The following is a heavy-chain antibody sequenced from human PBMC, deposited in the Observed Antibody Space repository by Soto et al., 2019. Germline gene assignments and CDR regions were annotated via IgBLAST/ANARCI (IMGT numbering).Heavy chain of an antibody. Sequence: GGSLRLSCAASGFTFTRYSMNWVRQAPGKGLEWVSSISSTTNYIYYGDSMKGRFTISRDNAENSLYLEMNSLRAEDTAVYYCARESEDLTSNFDYWGQGTLVTV. CDR1: GFTFTRYS. CDR3: ARESEDLTSNFDY. CDR2: ISSTTNYI. J-gene: IGHJ4*02. V-gene: IGHV3-21*06.